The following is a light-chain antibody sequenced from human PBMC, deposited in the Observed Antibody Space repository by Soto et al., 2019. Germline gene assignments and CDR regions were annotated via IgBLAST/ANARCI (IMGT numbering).Light chain of an antibody. V-gene: IGKV3-20*01. CDR2: RAS. J-gene: IGKJ4*01. CDR3: QQYGNSPSLT. CDR1: QSISSSY. Sequence: EIVLTQSPGTLSLSPGERATLSCRASQSISSSYFAWYQQKPGQAPRLLIYRASNRATGSPDRFSGSGSGTDFTLTISRLEPEDSAVYYCQQYGNSPSLTFGGGTKVEIK.